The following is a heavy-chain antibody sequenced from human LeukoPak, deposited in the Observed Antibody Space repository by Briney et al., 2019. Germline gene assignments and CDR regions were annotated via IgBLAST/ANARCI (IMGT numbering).Heavy chain of an antibody. CDR2: INSEGTDI. Sequence: PGGSLRLSCVASGFAFKIYCMLWVRQAPGKGLECVSCINSEGTDINYADSVKGRFTISRDNADKTLFLQMNSVRDEDMAVYYCATNRWLAKPPDSWGQGTRVTVSS. CDR1: GFAFKIYC. J-gene: IGHJ4*02. D-gene: IGHD6-19*01. V-gene: IGHV3-74*01. CDR3: ATNRWLAKPPDS.